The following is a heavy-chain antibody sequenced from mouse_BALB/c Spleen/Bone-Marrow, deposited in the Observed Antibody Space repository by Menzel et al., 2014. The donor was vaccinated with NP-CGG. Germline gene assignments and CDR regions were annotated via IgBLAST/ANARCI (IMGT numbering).Heavy chain of an antibody. D-gene: IGHD2-3*01. CDR1: GFNIKDTY. CDR3: ARNGYYVYYYAMDY. V-gene: IGHV14-3*02. J-gene: IGHJ4*01. CDR2: IDPANGNT. Sequence: EVQLQQSGAELVKPGASVKLSCTASGFNIKDTYMHWVKQRPEQGLEWIGRIDPANGNTKYDPKFQGKATITADTSSNTAYLQLSSLTSEDTAVQYCARNGYYVYYYAMDYWGQGTSVTVSS.